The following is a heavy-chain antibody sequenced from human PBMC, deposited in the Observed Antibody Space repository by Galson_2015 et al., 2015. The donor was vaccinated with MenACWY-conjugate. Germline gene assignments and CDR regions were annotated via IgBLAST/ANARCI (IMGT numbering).Heavy chain of an antibody. J-gene: IGHJ3*02. D-gene: IGHD3-16*01. CDR2: IKQDGSEK. CDR3: ARVLITFGGVTLLDAFDI. V-gene: IGHV3-7*03. CDR1: GFTFSSYW. Sequence: SLRLSCAASGFTFSSYWMSWVRQAPGKGLEWVANIKQDGSEKYYVDSVKGRFTISRDNAKNSLYLQMNSLRAEDTAVYYCARVLITFGGVTLLDAFDIWGQGTMATVSS.